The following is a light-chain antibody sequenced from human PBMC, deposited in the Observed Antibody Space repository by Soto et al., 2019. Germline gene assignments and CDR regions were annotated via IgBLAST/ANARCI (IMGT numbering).Light chain of an antibody. CDR1: QTISSW. J-gene: IGKJ1*01. Sequence: DIQMTQSPSTLSGSVGDRVTITCRASQTISSWLAWYQQKPGKAPKLLIYKASTLKSGVPSRFSGSGSGTDFTLTISSLEPEDFAVYYCQQRSNSWTFGQGTKVDIK. CDR3: QQRSNSWT. V-gene: IGKV1-5*03. CDR2: KAS.